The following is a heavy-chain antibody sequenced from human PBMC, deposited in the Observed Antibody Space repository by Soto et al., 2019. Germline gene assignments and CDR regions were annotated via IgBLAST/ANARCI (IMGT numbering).Heavy chain of an antibody. Sequence: QLQLQESGPGLVKPSETLSLTCTVSGGSISSSSYYWGWIRQPPGKGLEWIGSIYYSGSTYYNPSLKSRVTISVDTSKNQFSLKLSSVTAADTAVYYCARVGDYDFWSGYYPFDYWGQGTLVTVSS. D-gene: IGHD3-3*01. CDR3: ARVGDYDFWSGYYPFDY. J-gene: IGHJ4*02. V-gene: IGHV4-39*01. CDR2: IYYSGST. CDR1: GGSISSSSYY.